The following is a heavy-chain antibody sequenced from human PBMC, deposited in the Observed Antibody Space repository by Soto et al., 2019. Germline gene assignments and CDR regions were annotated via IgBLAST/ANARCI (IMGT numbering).Heavy chain of an antibody. CDR2: INAYNGNK. J-gene: IGHJ6*02. D-gene: IGHD3-16*01. V-gene: IGHV1-18*01. CDR1: GYSFTRYG. Sequence: QVHLVQSGAEVKNPGASVKVSCKASGYSFTRYGIGWARQAPGQGLEWMGWINAYNGNKNYAQNLQGRLTLTTDTSTTTAYMELRSLRSNDTAIYYCAMVDVYVTPSPQDVWGQGTTVTVSS. CDR3: AMVDVYVTPSPQDV.